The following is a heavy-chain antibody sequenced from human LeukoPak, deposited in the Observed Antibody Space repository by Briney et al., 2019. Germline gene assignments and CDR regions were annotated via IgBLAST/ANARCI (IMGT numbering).Heavy chain of an antibody. CDR1: GYTLTELS. CDR3: ATGPSYYYDSSGYWNHFDY. Sequence: ASVKVSCKVSGYTLTELSMHWVRQAPGKGLEWMAGFDPEDGETIYAQKFQGRVTMTEDTSTDTAYMELSSLRSEDTAVYYCATGPSYYYDSSGYWNHFDYWGQGTLVTVSS. J-gene: IGHJ4*02. D-gene: IGHD3-22*01. V-gene: IGHV1-24*01. CDR2: FDPEDGET.